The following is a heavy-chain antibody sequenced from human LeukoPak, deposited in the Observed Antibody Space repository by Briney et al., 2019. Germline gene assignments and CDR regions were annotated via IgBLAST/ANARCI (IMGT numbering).Heavy chain of an antibody. Sequence: ASVKVSCKASGYTFTSYDINWVRQATGQGLEWMGWMNPNSGNTGYAQKFQGRVTMTRNTSISTAYMELNSLRAEDTAVYYCAAVGDPYYDSRNIDYWGQGTLVTVSS. CDR1: GYTFTSYD. J-gene: IGHJ4*02. D-gene: IGHD3-22*01. CDR3: AAVGDPYYDSRNIDY. CDR2: MNPNSGNT. V-gene: IGHV1-8*01.